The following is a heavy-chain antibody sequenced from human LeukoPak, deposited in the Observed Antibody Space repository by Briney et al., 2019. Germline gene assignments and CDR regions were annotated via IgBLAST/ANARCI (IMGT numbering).Heavy chain of an antibody. CDR1: GGSISSYY. CDR3: ARDLVIVGAHDAFDL. J-gene: IGHJ3*01. D-gene: IGHD1-26*01. CDR2: THSSGRT. V-gene: IGHV4-59*01. Sequence: SETLSLTCTVSGGSISSYYWSWIRPPAGKGLEWIGYTHSSGRTKYNPSLKSRLTISVDTSKNQFSLNLSSVTAADTAVYYCARDLVIVGAHDAFDLWGQGTMVTVSS.